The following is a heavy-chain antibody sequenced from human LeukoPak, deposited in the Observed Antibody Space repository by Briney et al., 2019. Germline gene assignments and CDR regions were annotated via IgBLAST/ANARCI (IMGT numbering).Heavy chain of an antibody. V-gene: IGHV3-23*01. CDR2: ISGSGGST. Sequence: GGSLRLSCAASGFTFSSYAMSWVRQAPGKGLEWVSAISGSGGSTYYADSVKGRFTTSRDNSKNTLYLQMNSLRAEDTAVYYCARADRGRIAAAGYYYYCYMDVWGKGTTVTVSS. D-gene: IGHD6-13*01. CDR1: GFTFSSYA. CDR3: ARADRGRIAAAGYYYYCYMDV. J-gene: IGHJ6*03.